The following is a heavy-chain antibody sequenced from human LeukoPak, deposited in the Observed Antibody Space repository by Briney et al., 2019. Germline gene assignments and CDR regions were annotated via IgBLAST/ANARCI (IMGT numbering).Heavy chain of an antibody. CDR1: GGSISSSSYY. J-gene: IGHJ4*02. Sequence: SETLSLTCTVSGGSISSSSYYWGWIRQPPGKGLEWIGSIYYSGSTYYNPSLKSRVTISVDTSKNQFSLKLSSVTAADTAVYYCARGTGYDWGDVFDYWGQGTLVTVSS. CDR3: ARGTGYDWGDVFDY. CDR2: IYYSGST. D-gene: IGHD5-12*01. V-gene: IGHV4-39*07.